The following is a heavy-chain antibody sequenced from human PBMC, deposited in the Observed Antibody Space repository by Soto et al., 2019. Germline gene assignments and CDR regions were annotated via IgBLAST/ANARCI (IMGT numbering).Heavy chain of an antibody. V-gene: IGHV1-69*06. Sequence: ASVKVSCKASGGTFSSYAISWVRQAPGQGLEWMGGIIPIFGTANYAQKFQGRVTITADTSASTAYMELSSLRSEDTAVYYCASDLVRYSGSYPNWGQGTLVTVSS. CDR2: IIPIFGTA. J-gene: IGHJ4*02. CDR1: GGTFSSYA. D-gene: IGHD1-26*01. CDR3: ASDLVRYSGSYPN.